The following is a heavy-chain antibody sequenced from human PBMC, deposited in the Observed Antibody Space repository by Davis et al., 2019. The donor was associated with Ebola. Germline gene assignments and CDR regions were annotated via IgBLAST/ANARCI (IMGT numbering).Heavy chain of an antibody. CDR2: LGTSADT. CDR1: GFIFRNYV. CDR3: ARDLVTAVAGRGVDY. Sequence: GESLKISCAASGFIFRNYVMSWVRQAPGKGLEWVSTLGTSADTYYADSVKGRFTISRDNSKNTLYLQMNSLRAEDTAVYYCARDLVTAVAGRGVDYWGQGTLVTVSS. V-gene: IGHV3-23*01. J-gene: IGHJ4*02. D-gene: IGHD6-19*01.